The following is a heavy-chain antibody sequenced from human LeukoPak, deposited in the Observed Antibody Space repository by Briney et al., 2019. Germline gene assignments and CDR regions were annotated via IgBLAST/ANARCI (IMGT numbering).Heavy chain of an antibody. CDR3: ARDPPTGYYFDY. J-gene: IGHJ4*02. CDR2: INSDGSST. CDR1: GFTLSSYW. V-gene: IGHV3-74*01. Sequence: GGSLRLSCAASGFTLSSYWMHWVRQAPGKWLVWVSRINSDGSSTTYADSVKGRFTISRANAKNTLYLQMNSLRAEDTAVYYCARDPPTGYYFDYWGQGTLVTVSS. D-gene: IGHD4-17*01.